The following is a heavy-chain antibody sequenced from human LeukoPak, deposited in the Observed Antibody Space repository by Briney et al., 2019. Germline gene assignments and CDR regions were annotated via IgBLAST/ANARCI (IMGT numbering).Heavy chain of an antibody. J-gene: IGHJ4*02. Sequence: PGGSLRLSCAASGFTFSSYSMNWVRQAPGRGLEWVSSISSTSSYIYYADSVKGRFIISRDNAKNTLYLQMNSLRVEDTAVYYCAPDPILAYWGQGTLVTVSS. V-gene: IGHV3-21*01. D-gene: IGHD3-3*01. CDR2: ISSTSSYI. CDR3: APDPILAY. CDR1: GFTFSSYS.